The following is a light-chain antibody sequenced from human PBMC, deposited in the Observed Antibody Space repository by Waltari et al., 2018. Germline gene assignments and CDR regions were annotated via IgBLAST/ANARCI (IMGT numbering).Light chain of an antibody. V-gene: IGKV3-20*01. J-gene: IGKJ5*01. CDR2: GAS. CDR1: QSVSSNY. CDR3: QQYGGSPPRIT. Sequence: ETVLTQSPGTLSLSPGERATLSCRASQSVSSNYLAWYQQKPGQAPRLLIYGASSRPTGIPDRFSGSGSGTDFTLTISRLEPEDFAVYYCQQYGGSPPRITFGQGTRLEIK.